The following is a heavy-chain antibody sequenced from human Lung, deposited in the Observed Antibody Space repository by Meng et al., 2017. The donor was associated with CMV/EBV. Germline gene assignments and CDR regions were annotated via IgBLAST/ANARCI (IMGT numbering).Heavy chain of an antibody. V-gene: IGHV5-51*01. J-gene: IGHJ4*02. CDR2: IQPGDSDT. CDR1: GYSFTSYW. CDR3: ARLPITIFGVVRYFFDY. Sequence: GGSLRLXCKGSGYSFTSYWIGWVRQMPGKGLEWVGTIQPGDSDTRYSPSFQGQVTISTDKSTNTAYLQWSSLKASDTAMYYCARLPITIFGVVRYFFDYXGQGXLVTVSS. D-gene: IGHD3-3*01.